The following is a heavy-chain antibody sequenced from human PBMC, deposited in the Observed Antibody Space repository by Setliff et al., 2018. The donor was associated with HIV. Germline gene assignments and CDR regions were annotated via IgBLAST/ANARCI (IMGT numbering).Heavy chain of an antibody. V-gene: IGHV3-23*01. Sequence: PGGSLRLSCAVSGFTFSNYAMNWVRQAPGKGLEWVSGISGSGGHTYYAESVKGRFTISRDKSKNTLYLQMNSLRAEETAVYYCTQSQHLQYQMAAFDLWGQGTKVTVSS. D-gene: IGHD1-1*01. CDR2: ISGSGGHT. CDR3: TQSQHLQYQMAAFDL. CDR1: GFTFSNYA. J-gene: IGHJ3*01.